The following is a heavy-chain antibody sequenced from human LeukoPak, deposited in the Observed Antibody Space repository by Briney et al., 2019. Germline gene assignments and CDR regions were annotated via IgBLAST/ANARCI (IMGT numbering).Heavy chain of an antibody. CDR2: ISGSGEST. Sequence: GGSLRLSCAASGFTFSNHSMTWVRQAPGKGLEWVSRISGSGESTNHADSVKGRFTISRDNSQTTLYLQMNSMRAEETAVYYCAKRTVYSSGWDDAFDFWGQGKMVTVSS. D-gene: IGHD6-19*01. CDR1: GFTFSNHS. J-gene: IGHJ3*01. V-gene: IGHV3-23*01. CDR3: AKRTVYSSGWDDAFDF.